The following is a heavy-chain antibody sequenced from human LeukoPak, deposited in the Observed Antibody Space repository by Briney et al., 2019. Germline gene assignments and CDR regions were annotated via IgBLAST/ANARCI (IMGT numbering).Heavy chain of an antibody. CDR3: ARHGSTDYFDY. J-gene: IGHJ4*02. CDR2: IYYSGST. D-gene: IGHD2-2*03. V-gene: IGHV4-59*05. Sequence: PSETLSLTCTVSGDSISTYYWSWIRQPPGKGLEWIGRIYYSGSTFYNPSLKSRVTISVDTSKNQLSLRLSSVTAADTAVYYCARHGSTDYFDYWGQGTLVTVSS. CDR1: GDSISTYY.